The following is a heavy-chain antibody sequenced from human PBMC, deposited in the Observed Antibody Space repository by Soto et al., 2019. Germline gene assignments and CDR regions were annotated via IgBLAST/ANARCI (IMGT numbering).Heavy chain of an antibody. CDR1: GFTFSSYA. CDR3: ARETYSSGWTPTFDY. D-gene: IGHD6-19*01. J-gene: IGHJ4*02. Sequence: QVQLVESGGGVVQPGRSLRLSCAASGFTFSSYAMHWVRQAPGKGLEWVAVISYDGSNKYYADSVKGRFTISRDNTKNTLYLQMNSLGAEDTAVYYCARETYSSGWTPTFDYWGQGTLVTVSS. CDR2: ISYDGSNK. V-gene: IGHV3-30-3*01.